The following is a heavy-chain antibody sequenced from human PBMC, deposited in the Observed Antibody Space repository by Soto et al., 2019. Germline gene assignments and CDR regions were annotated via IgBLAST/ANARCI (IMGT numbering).Heavy chain of an antibody. CDR1: GFNFNTYW. Sequence: GGSLRLSCAASGFNFNTYWMYWVRQAPGKGLEWVANTDTDGTRKNYVDSVKGRFIISRDNAKNSLFLRMNSLRVEDTAVYYCGRVPLDGNYANGVDVWGQGTTVTVSS. D-gene: IGHD4-17*01. CDR2: TDTDGTRK. J-gene: IGHJ6*02. V-gene: IGHV3-7*03. CDR3: GRVPLDGNYANGVDV.